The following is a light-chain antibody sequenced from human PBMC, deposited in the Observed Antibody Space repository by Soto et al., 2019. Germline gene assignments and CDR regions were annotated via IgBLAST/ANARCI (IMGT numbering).Light chain of an antibody. J-gene: IGKJ5*01. V-gene: IGKV3-20*01. Sequence: EIVLTQSPGTLSLFPGERATLSCRASQSLTTRYLAWYQQKRGQAPRLLIHGASSWATAIPDRFSGSGCGTDFTITISRLEPEDFAVYFCQQYGTSPTFGQGTLLEIK. CDR3: QQYGTSPT. CDR1: QSLTTRY. CDR2: GAS.